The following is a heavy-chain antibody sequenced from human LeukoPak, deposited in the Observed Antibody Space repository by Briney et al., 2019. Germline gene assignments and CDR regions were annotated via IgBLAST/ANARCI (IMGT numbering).Heavy chain of an antibody. D-gene: IGHD2-2*01. CDR1: GFTFSSYA. J-gene: IGHJ6*02. CDR3: ALVGYCSSTSCFPSTAYGMDV. Sequence: PGGSLRLSCAASGFTFSSYAMSWVRQAPGKGLEWVSAISGSGGSTYYADSVKGRFTISRDNSKNTLYLQMNSLRAEDTAVYYCALVGYCSSTSCFPSTAYGMDVWGQGTTVTVSS. CDR2: ISGSGGST. V-gene: IGHV3-23*01.